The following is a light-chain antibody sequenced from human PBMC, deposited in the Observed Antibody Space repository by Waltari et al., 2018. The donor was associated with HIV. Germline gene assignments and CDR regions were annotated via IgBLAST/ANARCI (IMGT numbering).Light chain of an antibody. J-gene: IGLJ3*02. CDR2: EVN. Sequence: QSALTQPASVSGSPGQSLTIPCTGTSSDIGGYNLFSWYQHHPDKAPKLIIYEVNVRPSGVSDRFSGSKSGNTASLTISGLQAGDEADYYCCSYAGSTTFVEFGGGTKLTVL. CDR1: SSDIGGYNL. V-gene: IGLV2-23*02. CDR3: CSYAGSTTFVE.